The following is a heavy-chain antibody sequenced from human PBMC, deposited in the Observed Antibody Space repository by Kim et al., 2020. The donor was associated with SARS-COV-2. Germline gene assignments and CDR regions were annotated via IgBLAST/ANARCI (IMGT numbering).Heavy chain of an antibody. J-gene: IGHJ6*02. CDR1: GGSISSGGYY. V-gene: IGHV4-31*03. D-gene: IGHD3-10*01. CDR3: ARDPGYYGSGSYLFGHYYYYGMDV. CDR2: IYYSGST. Sequence: SETLSLTCTVSGGSISSGGYYWSWIRQHPGKGLEWIGYIYYSGSTYYNPSLKSRVTISVDTSKNQFSLKLSSVTAADTAVYYCARDPGYYGSGSYLFGHYYYYGMDVWGQGTTVTVSS.